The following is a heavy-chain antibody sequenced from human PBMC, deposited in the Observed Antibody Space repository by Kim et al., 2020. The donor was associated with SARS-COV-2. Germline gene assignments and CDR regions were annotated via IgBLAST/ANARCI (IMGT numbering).Heavy chain of an antibody. CDR3: ARVGDIVATITRNPYYYYYYGMDV. Sequence: SVKVSCKASGGTFSSYAISWVRQAPGQGLEWMGGIIPIFGTANYAQKFQGRVTITADESTSTAYMELSSLRSEDTGVYYCARVGDIVATITRNPYYYYYYGMDVWGQGTTVTVSS. V-gene: IGHV1-69*13. CDR2: IIPIFGTA. D-gene: IGHD5-12*01. J-gene: IGHJ6*02. CDR1: GGTFSSYA.